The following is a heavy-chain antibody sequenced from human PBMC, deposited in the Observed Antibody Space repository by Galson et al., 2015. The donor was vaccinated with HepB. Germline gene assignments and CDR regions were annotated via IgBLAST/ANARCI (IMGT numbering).Heavy chain of an antibody. D-gene: IGHD4-17*01. CDR1: GGSFSGYY. V-gene: IGHV4-34*01. J-gene: IGHJ4*02. Sequence: LSLTCAVYGGSFSGYYWSWIRQPPGKGLEWIGEINHSGSTNYNPSLKSRVTISVDTSKNQFSLKLSSVTAADTAVYYCARGVPYGDKAFDYWGQGTLVTVSS. CDR3: ARGVPYGDKAFDY. CDR2: INHSGST.